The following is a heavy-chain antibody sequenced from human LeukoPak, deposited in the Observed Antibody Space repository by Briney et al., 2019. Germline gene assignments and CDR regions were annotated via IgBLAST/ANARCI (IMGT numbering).Heavy chain of an antibody. CDR3: ARGPPRGKYYYMDV. J-gene: IGHJ6*03. D-gene: IGHD1-1*01. V-gene: IGHV3-13*01. CDR1: GFTLSNFD. Sequence: GGSLRLSCAASGFTLSNFDMHWVRQPTGQGLEWVSTIGTASDTYYPGSVEGRFTLSRDNAKNSLYLQMNSLTAGDTAVYYCARGPPRGKYYYMDVWGKGTTVTVSS. CDR2: IGTASDT.